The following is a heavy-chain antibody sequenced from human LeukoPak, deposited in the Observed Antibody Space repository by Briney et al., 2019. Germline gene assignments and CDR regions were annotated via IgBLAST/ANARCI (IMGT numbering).Heavy chain of an antibody. CDR1: GFTFSSYG. D-gene: IGHD4-11*01. CDR2: ISYDGSNK. J-gene: IGHJ6*03. V-gene: IGHV3-30*12. CDR3: VRGVPKTSYYYYYMDV. Sequence: PGGSLRLSCAASGFTFSSYGMHWVRQAPGKGLGWVAVISYDGSNKYYADSVKGRFTISRDNSKNTLYLQMNSLRAEDTAVYYCVRGVPKTSYYYYYMDVWGKGTTVTVSS.